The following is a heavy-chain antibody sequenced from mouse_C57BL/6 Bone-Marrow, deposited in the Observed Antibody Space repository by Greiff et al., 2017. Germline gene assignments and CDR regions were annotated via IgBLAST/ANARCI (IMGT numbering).Heavy chain of an antibody. V-gene: IGHV1-55*01. D-gene: IGHD2-3*01. J-gene: IGHJ1*03. Sequence: QVQLQQPGAELVKPGASVKMSCKASGYTFPSYWITWVKQRPGQGLEWIGDIYPGSGSTNYNEKFKSKATLTVDTSSSTAYMQLSSLTSEDSAVYYCAKWDGYHWYFDVWGTGTTVTVSS. CDR3: AKWDGYHWYFDV. CDR2: IYPGSGST. CDR1: GYTFPSYW.